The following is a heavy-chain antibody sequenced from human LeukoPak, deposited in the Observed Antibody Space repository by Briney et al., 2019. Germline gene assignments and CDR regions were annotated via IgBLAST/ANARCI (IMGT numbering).Heavy chain of an antibody. V-gene: IGHV1-58*01. D-gene: IGHD2-2*01. CDR3: AAGHLDSYCSSTSCYGTFDY. CDR2: XXXXXXXT. CDR1: GFTFTSSA. J-gene: IGHJ4*02. Sequence: SVKVSCKASGFTFTSSAVQWVRQARGQRLEWXXXXXXXXXXTNYAQKFQERVTITRDMSTSTAYMELSSLRSEDTAVYYCAAGHLDSYCSSTSCYGTFDYWGQGTLVTVSS.